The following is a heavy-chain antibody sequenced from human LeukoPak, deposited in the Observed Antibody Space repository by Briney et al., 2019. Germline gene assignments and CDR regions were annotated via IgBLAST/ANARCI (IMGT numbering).Heavy chain of an antibody. J-gene: IGHJ6*02. CDR2: ISSSSSYI. D-gene: IGHD6-19*01. Sequence: GGSLRLSCAASGFTFSSYSMNWVRQASGKGLEWVSSISSSSSYIYYADSVKGRFTISRDNAKNSLYLQMNSLRAEDTAVYYCARDRAYSSGWYGPYYCYYGMDVWGQGTTVTVSS. CDR3: ARDRAYSSGWYGPYYCYYGMDV. CDR1: GFTFSSYS. V-gene: IGHV3-21*01.